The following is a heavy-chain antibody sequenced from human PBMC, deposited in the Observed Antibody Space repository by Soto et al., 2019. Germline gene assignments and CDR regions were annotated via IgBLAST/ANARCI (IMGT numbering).Heavy chain of an antibody. V-gene: IGHV4-59*05. J-gene: IGHJ5*02. CDR2: INYSGST. CDR3: SRRAPEGFDP. CDR1: GGSISSYY. Sequence: SETLSLTCTVSGGSISSYYWSWIRQPPGKGLEWISSINYSGSTYYNPSLKSRLTLSVDTSKNQFSLRVTSVTAADTALYYCSRRAPEGFDPWGQGTLVTVS.